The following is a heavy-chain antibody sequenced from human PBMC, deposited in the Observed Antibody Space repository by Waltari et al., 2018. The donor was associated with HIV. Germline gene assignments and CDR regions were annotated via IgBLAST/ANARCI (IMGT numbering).Heavy chain of an antibody. Sequence: EVKLVESGGTLAQPGRYLRLSCVGSGFTFDDYAMEWVRQAPGKGLEWVSSISWNSDTIAYADSVKGRFTISRDNVNKTLYLQMNSLRPEDTALYYCAKALGDYVAFDSWGQGTLVTVSS. V-gene: IGHV3-9*01. CDR2: ISWNSDTI. CDR3: AKALGDYVAFDS. D-gene: IGHD4-17*01. J-gene: IGHJ4*02. CDR1: GFTFDDYA.